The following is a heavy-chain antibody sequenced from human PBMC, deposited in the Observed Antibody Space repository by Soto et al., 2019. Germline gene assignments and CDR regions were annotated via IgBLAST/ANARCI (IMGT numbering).Heavy chain of an antibody. CDR1: GYSFTSYW. CDR3: ATDLGYCSSSSCFQGRFDY. Sequence: GGSLKISCKGSGYSFTSYWIDWVRQMPGKGREWMGIIYPGDSDTRYSPSFQGQVNISADKSISTAYLQWSSLKASATVMYYCATDLGYCSSSSCFQGRFDYWGQGTLVTVSS. J-gene: IGHJ4*02. V-gene: IGHV5-51*01. CDR2: IYPGDSDT. D-gene: IGHD2-2*01.